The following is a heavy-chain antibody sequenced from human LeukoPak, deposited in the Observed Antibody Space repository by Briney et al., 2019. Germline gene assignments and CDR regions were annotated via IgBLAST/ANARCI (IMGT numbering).Heavy chain of an antibody. CDR3: ARAPGYYYYYYMDV. J-gene: IGHJ6*03. Sequence: ASVKVSCKASGYTFTSYGISWVRQAPGQGLEWMGWISAYNGNTNYAQKLRGRVTMTTDTSTSTAYMELRSLRSDDTAVYYCARAPGYYYYYYMDVWGKGTTVTVSS. V-gene: IGHV1-18*01. CDR1: GYTFTSYG. CDR2: ISAYNGNT.